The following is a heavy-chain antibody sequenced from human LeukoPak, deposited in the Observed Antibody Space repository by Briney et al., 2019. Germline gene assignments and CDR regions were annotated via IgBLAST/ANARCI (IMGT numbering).Heavy chain of an antibody. J-gene: IGHJ6*02. CDR2: ISGSGTII. CDR3: ARVSCSSTSCHYYYYYGMDV. V-gene: IGHV3-11*01. D-gene: IGHD2-2*01. Sequence: PGGSLRLSCAASGFTFSDYYMSWIRQAPGKGLEWVSYISGSGTIISYADSVKGRFTISRDNAKNSLYLQMNSLRAEDTAVYYCARVSCSSTSCHYYYYYGMDVWGQGTTVTVSS. CDR1: GFTFSDYY.